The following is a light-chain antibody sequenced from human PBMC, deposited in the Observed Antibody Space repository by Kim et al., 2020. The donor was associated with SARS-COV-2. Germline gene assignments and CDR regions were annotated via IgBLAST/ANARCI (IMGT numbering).Light chain of an antibody. CDR1: SLRSYY. Sequence: SSELTQDPAVSVALGQTVRITCQGDSLRSYYATWYQQKPTQAPVLVIYGRNNRPSGIPDRFSGSASGNTASLTISGAQAEDEAEFYCQSRDSGGDVVFGGGTQLTVL. J-gene: IGLJ2*01. CDR2: GRN. V-gene: IGLV3-19*01. CDR3: QSRDSGGDVV.